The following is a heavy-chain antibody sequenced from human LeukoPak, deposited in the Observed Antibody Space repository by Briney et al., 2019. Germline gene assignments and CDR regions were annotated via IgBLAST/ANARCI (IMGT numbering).Heavy chain of an antibody. D-gene: IGHD5-18*01. J-gene: IGHJ4*02. CDR3: ARRPLRYTNFDF. CDR1: GGSISSYY. V-gene: IGHV4-59*08. Sequence: SETLSLTCTVSGGSISSYYWSWIRQPPGRGLEWIGYIFYSGSTNYNPSLKSRITISVDTSKNQFSLKLTSVTAADTAVYYCARRPLRYTNFDFWGQGTLVTVSS. CDR2: IFYSGST.